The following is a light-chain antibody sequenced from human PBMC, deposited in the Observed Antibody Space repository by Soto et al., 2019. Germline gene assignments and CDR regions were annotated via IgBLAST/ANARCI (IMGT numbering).Light chain of an antibody. J-gene: IGKJ1*01. V-gene: IGKV1-5*01. CDR3: QHYNGFSRT. CDR1: QSVSTW. CDR2: NVS. Sequence: DIKMTQSPSKVSASLGDRVNITLRASQSVSTWLAWYQQKPGRAPKLVIYNVSILESGVPSRFSGSGSGTEFTLTISNLQPDDFATYYCQHYNGFSRTFGQGTKVDIK.